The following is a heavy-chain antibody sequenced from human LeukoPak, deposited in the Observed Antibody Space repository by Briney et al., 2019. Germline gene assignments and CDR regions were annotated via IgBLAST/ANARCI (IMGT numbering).Heavy chain of an antibody. J-gene: IGHJ6*03. Sequence: SGGSLRLSCAASGFTFSSYWMSWVRQAPGKGLEWVANIKQDGSEKYYVDSAKGRFTISRDNAKNSLYLQMNSLRAEDTAVYYCARTPNYYYYYYYMDVWGKGTTVTVSS. V-gene: IGHV3-7*01. D-gene: IGHD4/OR15-4a*01. CDR2: IKQDGSEK. CDR3: ARTPNYYYYYYYMDV. CDR1: GFTFSSYW.